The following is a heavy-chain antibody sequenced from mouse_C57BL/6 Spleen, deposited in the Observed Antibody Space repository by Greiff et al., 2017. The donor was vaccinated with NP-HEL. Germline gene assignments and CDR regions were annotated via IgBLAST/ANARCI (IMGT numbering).Heavy chain of an antibody. D-gene: IGHD4-1*01. Sequence: VQLQQSGPELVKPGASVKISCKASGYTFTDYYMNWVKQSHGKSLEWIGDINPNNGGTSYNQKFKGKATLTVDKSSSTAYMELRSLTSEDSAVYYCARDWEFDYWGQGTTLTVSS. CDR3: ARDWEFDY. V-gene: IGHV1-26*01. CDR1: GYTFTDYY. CDR2: INPNNGGT. J-gene: IGHJ2*01.